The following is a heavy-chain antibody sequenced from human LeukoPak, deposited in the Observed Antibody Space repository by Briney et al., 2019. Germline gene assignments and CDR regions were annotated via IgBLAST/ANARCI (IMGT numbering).Heavy chain of an antibody. Sequence: GGSLRLSCAASGFTFDDYAMYWVRQAPGKGLEWVSGISWNSGSIGYADSVKGRFTISRDNAKNSLYLQMTSLRAEDTALYYCAKSLGSYSYDAFDIWGQGTMVTVSS. D-gene: IGHD3-10*01. CDR3: AKSLGSYSYDAFDI. J-gene: IGHJ3*02. CDR2: ISWNSGSI. V-gene: IGHV3-9*01. CDR1: GFTFDDYA.